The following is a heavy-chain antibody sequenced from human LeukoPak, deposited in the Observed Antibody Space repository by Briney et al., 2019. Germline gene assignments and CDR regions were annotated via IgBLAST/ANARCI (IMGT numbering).Heavy chain of an antibody. D-gene: IGHD6-13*01. V-gene: IGHV4-59*08. CDR3: ARHEKSSSWYYGAFDI. CDR2: IYYSGST. J-gene: IGHJ3*02. Sequence: PSETLSLTCTVSGGSISSYYWSWIRQPPGKGLEWIGYIYYSGSTNYNPSLKSRVTISVDTSKNQFSLKLSSVTAADTAVYYCARHEKSSSWYYGAFDIWGQGTMVTVSS. CDR1: GGSISSYY.